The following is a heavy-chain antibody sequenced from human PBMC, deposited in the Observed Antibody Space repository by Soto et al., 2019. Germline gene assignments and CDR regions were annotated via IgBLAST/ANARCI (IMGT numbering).Heavy chain of an antibody. J-gene: IGHJ6*02. CDR2: ISWDGGST. Sequence: GGSLRLSCAASGFTFDDYTMHWVRQAPGKGLEWVSLISWDGGSTYYADSVKGRFTISRDNSKNSLYLQMNSLRTEDTALYYCAKDMRPYSSGWSFYYYYYGMDVWGQGTTVTVAS. D-gene: IGHD6-19*01. CDR1: GFTFDDYT. CDR3: AKDMRPYSSGWSFYYYYYGMDV. V-gene: IGHV3-43*01.